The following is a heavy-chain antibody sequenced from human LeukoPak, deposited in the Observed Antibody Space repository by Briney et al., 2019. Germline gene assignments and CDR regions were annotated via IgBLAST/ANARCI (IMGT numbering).Heavy chain of an antibody. Sequence: SVKVSCKASGGTFSSYAISWVRQAPGQGLEWMGGIIPIFGTANYAQKFQGRVTITADESTSTAYMELSSLRSDDTAVYYCARQGYGGNPQGAADYWGQGTLVTVSS. CDR2: IIPIFGTA. V-gene: IGHV1-69*13. J-gene: IGHJ4*02. D-gene: IGHD4-23*01. CDR3: ARQGYGGNPQGAADY. CDR1: GGTFSSYA.